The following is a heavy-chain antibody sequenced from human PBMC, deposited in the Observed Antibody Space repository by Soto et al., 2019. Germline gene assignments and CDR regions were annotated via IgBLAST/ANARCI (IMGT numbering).Heavy chain of an antibody. CDR1: GFTFSSYA. CDR3: AKILAPSHPYDDFWSGYYTFLFDY. D-gene: IGHD3-3*01. CDR2: ISGSGGST. Sequence: GGSLRLSCAASGFTFSSYAMSWVRQAPGKGLEWVSAISGSGGSTYYADSVKGRFTISRDNSKNTLYLQMNSLRAEDTAVYYCAKILAPSHPYDDFWSGYYTFLFDYWGQGTLVTVSS. V-gene: IGHV3-23*01. J-gene: IGHJ4*02.